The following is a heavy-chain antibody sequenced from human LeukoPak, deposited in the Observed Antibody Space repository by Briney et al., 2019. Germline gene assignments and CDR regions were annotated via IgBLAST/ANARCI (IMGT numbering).Heavy chain of an antibody. Sequence: SETLSLTCTVSGYSISSGYYWGWIRQAPGKGLEWIGSIHYNGKAYYNPSRESRVTISVDTSRNQFSLNLVSVTAADTAIYYCARLSGEIIVVGAGIDSWGQGTLVIVSS. CDR3: ARLSGEIIVVGAGIDS. J-gene: IGHJ4*02. CDR2: IHYNGKA. V-gene: IGHV4-38-2*02. CDR1: GYSISSGYY. D-gene: IGHD2-15*01.